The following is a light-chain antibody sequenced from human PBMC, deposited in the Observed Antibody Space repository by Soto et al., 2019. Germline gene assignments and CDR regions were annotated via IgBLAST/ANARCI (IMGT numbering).Light chain of an antibody. CDR2: WAS. Sequence: DIVMTQSPDSLAVSLGDRATINCKSSQSVLYSSNNKNYLVWYQQKPGQPPKLLIYWASTRESGVPDRFSGSGSGTDFTLTISSLQAEDVAVYYCQQRSNWPITFGQGTRLEIK. V-gene: IGKV4-1*01. CDR3: QQRSNWPIT. CDR1: QSVLYSSNNKNY. J-gene: IGKJ5*01.